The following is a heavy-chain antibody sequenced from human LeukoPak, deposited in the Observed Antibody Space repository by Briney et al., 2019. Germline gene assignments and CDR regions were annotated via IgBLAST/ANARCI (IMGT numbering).Heavy chain of an antibody. CDR2: INPYSGDT. V-gene: IGHV1-2*06. D-gene: IGHD6-13*01. CDR3: ARDQGSLTRSWYTGY. Sequence: ASVKVSCKASGYTFTGYHIHWVRQAPGQGLEWMGQINPYSGDTNFAQKFQGRVAMTRDTSITTAYMDLSSLTPDDAAAYFCARDQGSLTRSWYTGYWGQGTQVTVSS. J-gene: IGHJ4*02. CDR1: GYTFTGYH.